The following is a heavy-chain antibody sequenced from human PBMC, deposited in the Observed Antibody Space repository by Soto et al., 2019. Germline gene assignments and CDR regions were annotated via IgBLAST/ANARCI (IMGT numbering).Heavy chain of an antibody. CDR2: IFHSGTT. CDR3: ARDFFVYHYFDF. V-gene: IGHV4-38-2*02. CDR1: GYSISSGYQ. J-gene: IGHJ4*02. D-gene: IGHD2-2*02. Sequence: SETLSLTCAVSGYSISSGYQWGWIRQPPGKGLEWIGNIFHSGTTSYNTSLKSRVTVSVDTSKNQISRNLTSFTAAYTAIYYCARDFFVYHYFDFWGQGILVTVSS.